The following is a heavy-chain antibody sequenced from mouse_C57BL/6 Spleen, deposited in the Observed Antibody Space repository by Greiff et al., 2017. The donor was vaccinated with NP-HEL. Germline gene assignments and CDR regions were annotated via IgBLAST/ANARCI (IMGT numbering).Heavy chain of an antibody. Sequence: VQLQQSGAELVRPGASVTLSCKASGYTFTDYEMHWVKQTPVHGLEWIGAIDPETGGTAYNQKFKGKAILTADKSTITAYMERRSLTSEASAVYYCTRGDLQAMDYWGQGTSVTVSS. CDR1: GYTFTDYE. CDR3: TRGDLQAMDY. J-gene: IGHJ4*01. CDR2: IDPETGGT. V-gene: IGHV1-15*01.